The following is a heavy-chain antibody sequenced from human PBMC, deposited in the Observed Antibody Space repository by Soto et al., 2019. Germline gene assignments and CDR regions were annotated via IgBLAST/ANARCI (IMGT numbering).Heavy chain of an antibody. CDR2: IIPIFGTA. CDR3: ATDPAGLSEWLFNRFDP. D-gene: IGHD3-3*01. CDR1: GGTFSSYA. Sequence: QVQLVQSGAEVKKPGSSVKVSCKASGGTFSSYAISWVRQAPGQGLEWMGGIIPIFGTANYAQKFQGRVTITTDESTSTAYMELSSLRSEDTAVYNCATDPAGLSEWLFNRFDPWGQGTLVTVYS. V-gene: IGHV1-69*01. J-gene: IGHJ5*02.